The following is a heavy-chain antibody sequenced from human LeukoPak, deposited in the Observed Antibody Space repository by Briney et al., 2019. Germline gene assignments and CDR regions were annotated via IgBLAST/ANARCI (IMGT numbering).Heavy chain of an antibody. CDR2: IWYDGSNK. D-gene: IGHD6-19*01. CDR3: AKERGRRVSRIAMAGTDY. CDR1: GFTFSSYG. Sequence: QPGRSLRLSCAASGFTFSSYGMHWVRQAPGKGLEWVAVIWYDGSNKYYADSVKGRFTISRDNSKNTLYLQMNSLRAEDTAVYYCAKERGRRVSRIAMAGTDYWGQGTLVTVSS. V-gene: IGHV3-33*06. J-gene: IGHJ4*02.